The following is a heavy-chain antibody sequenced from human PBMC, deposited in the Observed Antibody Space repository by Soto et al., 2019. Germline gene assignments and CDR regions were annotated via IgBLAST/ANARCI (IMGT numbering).Heavy chain of an antibody. J-gene: IGHJ5*02. CDR1: GASVSSGSYY. D-gene: IGHD2-15*01. CDR3: AREPAPYGGNPKWFDP. Sequence: AETLSITCTVSGASVSSGSYYWSWIRPPPGKGLEWIGYIYYSGSTNYNPSLKSRVTISVDTSKNQFSLKLSSVTAADTAVYYCAREPAPYGGNPKWFDPWGQGTLVTVSS. V-gene: IGHV4-61*01. CDR2: IYYSGST.